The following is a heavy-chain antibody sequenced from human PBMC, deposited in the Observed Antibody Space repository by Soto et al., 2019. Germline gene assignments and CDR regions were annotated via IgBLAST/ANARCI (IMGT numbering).Heavy chain of an antibody. CDR2: VNPWTGGT. Sequence: ASVKVSCKASAYTFTDYYIHWVRQAPGQGLEWMGFVNPWTGGTNYAQNFQGRVTMTRDTSLSTAYMELSSLKSDDTALYYCARDQEPTVPFAYWGQGTLVTVSS. CDR3: ARDQEPTVPFAY. J-gene: IGHJ4*02. CDR1: AYTFTDYY. V-gene: IGHV1-2*02.